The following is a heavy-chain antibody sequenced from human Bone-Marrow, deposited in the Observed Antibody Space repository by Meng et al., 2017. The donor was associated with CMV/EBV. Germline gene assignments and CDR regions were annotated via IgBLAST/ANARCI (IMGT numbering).Heavy chain of an antibody. CDR1: GFTFSSYS. CDR2: ISSSSSYI. CDR3: AKESSGWGYNWFDP. Sequence: GGSLRLSCAASGFTFSSYSMNWVRQAPGKGMEWVSSISSSSSYIYYADSVKGRFTISRDNAKNSLYLQMNSLRAEDTAVYYCAKESSGWGYNWFDPWGQGTLVTVSS. V-gene: IGHV3-21*01. J-gene: IGHJ5*02. D-gene: IGHD6-19*01.